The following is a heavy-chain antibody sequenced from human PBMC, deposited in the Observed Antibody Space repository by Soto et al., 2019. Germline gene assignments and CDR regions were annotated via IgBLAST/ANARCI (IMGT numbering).Heavy chain of an antibody. D-gene: IGHD6-19*01. CDR1: GDSVSSDSAA. CDR2: TYYRSKWYN. Sequence: SQTLSLTCAISGDSVSSDSAAWNWIRQSPSRGLEWLGRTYYRSKWYNDYAASVKSRITINPDTSKNLFSLQLNSVTPEDTAVYYCTRTMAVAVWFDPWGQGTLVTVSS. V-gene: IGHV6-1*01. J-gene: IGHJ5*02. CDR3: TRTMAVAVWFDP.